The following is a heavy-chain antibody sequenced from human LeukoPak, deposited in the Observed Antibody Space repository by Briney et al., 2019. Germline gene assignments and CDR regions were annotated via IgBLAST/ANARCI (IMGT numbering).Heavy chain of an antibody. D-gene: IGHD3-10*01. Sequence: PGGSLRLSCAASGFTFSSYAMTWVRQAPGKGLEWVSAISGSGDNTYYADSLKGRFTISRDNFKNTLYLQMNSLRAEDTAVYFCAKGTFYYASGSYCKDVWGKGTTVTVFS. V-gene: IGHV3-23*01. J-gene: IGHJ6*04. CDR3: AKGTFYYASGSYCKDV. CDR2: ISGSGDNT. CDR1: GFTFSSYA.